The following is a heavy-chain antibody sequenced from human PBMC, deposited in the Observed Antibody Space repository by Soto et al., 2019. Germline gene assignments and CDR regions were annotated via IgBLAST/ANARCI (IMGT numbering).Heavy chain of an antibody. Sequence: VPLVESGGGSVQPGGSLRLSCVASGITFSGFWLHWVRQVPGKGLVWVARVDSAGSGTSYADFVKGRFTISRDNAKNTLSLPMDSLRVEYTAVYYCATVFEHWGQGIPVTVSS. CDR2: VDSAGSGT. J-gene: IGHJ4*02. CDR1: GITFSGFW. CDR3: ATVFEH. V-gene: IGHV3-74*01.